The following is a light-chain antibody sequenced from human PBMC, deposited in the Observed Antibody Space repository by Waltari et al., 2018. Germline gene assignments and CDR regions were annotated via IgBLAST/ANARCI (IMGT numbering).Light chain of an antibody. CDR3: QSYDSSLSGVL. CDR2: GNN. V-gene: IGLV1-40*01. CDR1: SSNIGAGYD. J-gene: IGLJ2*01. Sequence: QSVLTQPPSVSGAPGQRITIFCTGTSSNIGAGYDVHWYLQLPGTAPKLLILGNNNRPSGVPDRFSASKSDTSASLAITGLQAEDEADYYCQSYDSSLSGVLFGGGTKLTVL.